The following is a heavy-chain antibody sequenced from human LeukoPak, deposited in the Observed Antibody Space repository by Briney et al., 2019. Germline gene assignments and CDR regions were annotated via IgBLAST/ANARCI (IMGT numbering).Heavy chain of an antibody. CDR2: INPNSGGT. J-gene: IGHJ5*02. CDR1: GYTFTGYY. V-gene: IGHV1-2*02. Sequence: ASVKVSCKVSGYTFTGYYMHWVRQAPGQGLEWMGWINPNSGGTNYAQKFQGRVTMTRDTSISTAYMELSRLRSDDTAVYYCARDSDCSSTSCPNWFDPWGQGTLVTVSS. D-gene: IGHD2-2*01. CDR3: ARDSDCSSTSCPNWFDP.